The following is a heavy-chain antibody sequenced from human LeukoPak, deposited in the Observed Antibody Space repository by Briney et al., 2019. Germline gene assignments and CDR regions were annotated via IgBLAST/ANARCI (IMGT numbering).Heavy chain of an antibody. Sequence: GRSLRLSCAASGFTFSSYAMHWLRQAPDKALEWVAVISYDGSNKYYADSVKGRFTISRDNSKNTLYLQMDSLRAEDMAVYYCARESSVAPFDYWGQGTLVTVSS. J-gene: IGHJ4*02. D-gene: IGHD5-12*01. CDR2: ISYDGSNK. CDR3: ARESSVAPFDY. V-gene: IGHV3-30*04. CDR1: GFTFSSYA.